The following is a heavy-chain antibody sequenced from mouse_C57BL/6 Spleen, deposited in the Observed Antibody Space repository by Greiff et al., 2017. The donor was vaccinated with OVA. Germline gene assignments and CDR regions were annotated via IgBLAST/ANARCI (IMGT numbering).Heavy chain of an antibody. V-gene: IGHV3-6*01. J-gene: IGHJ2*01. Sequence: ESGPGLVKPSQSLSLTCSVTGYSITSGYYWNWIRQFPGNKLEWMGYISYDGSNNYNPSLKNRISITRDTSKNQFFLKLNSVTTEDTATYYCARDYGGWGQGTTLTVSS. CDR3: ARDYGG. CDR1: GYSITSGYY. CDR2: ISYDGSN. D-gene: IGHD1-1*02.